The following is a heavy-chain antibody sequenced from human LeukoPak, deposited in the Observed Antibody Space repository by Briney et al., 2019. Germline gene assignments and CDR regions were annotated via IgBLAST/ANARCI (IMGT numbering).Heavy chain of an antibody. J-gene: IGHJ5*02. CDR2: VYYSGST. CDR3: AMYSASSGWYDP. D-gene: IGHD1-26*01. V-gene: IGHV4-39*01. Sequence: SETLSLTCSVSGGSISSSGFYWDWLRQPPGKGLEWLGDVYYSGSTLYNPSLKGRLTISVDTSKNQFSLTLRSVTAADSAVYYCAMYSASSGWYDPWGQGTLVIVSS. CDR1: GGSISSSGFY.